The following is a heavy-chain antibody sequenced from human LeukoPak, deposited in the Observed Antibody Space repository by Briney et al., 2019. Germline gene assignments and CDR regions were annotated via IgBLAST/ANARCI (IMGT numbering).Heavy chain of an antibody. CDR2: INHSGSA. V-gene: IGHV4-34*01. CDR1: GGSFNHYY. D-gene: IGHD3-22*01. CDR3: ARVTGYVIEDYFDY. Sequence: SETLSLTCAVYGGSFNHYYWSWIRQPPGKGLEWIGEINHSGSAKSNPSLKSRVILSVDTSKSQFSLKLRSVTAADTAVYYCARVTGYVIEDYFDYWGQGTLVTVSS. J-gene: IGHJ4*02.